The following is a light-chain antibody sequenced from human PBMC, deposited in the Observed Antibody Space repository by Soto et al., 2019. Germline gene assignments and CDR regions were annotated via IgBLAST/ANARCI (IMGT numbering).Light chain of an antibody. CDR3: AAWDDSLSGVV. J-gene: IGLJ2*01. V-gene: IGLV1-47*01. Sequence: QSVLTQPPSASATPGQRVTISCSGSSSNIGTNYVYWYQHLPGTAPKLLIYRNDQRPSGVPERFSGSMSGTAASLAIGGLRSEDEADYYCAAWDDSLSGVVFGGGTKLTVL. CDR1: SSNIGTNY. CDR2: RND.